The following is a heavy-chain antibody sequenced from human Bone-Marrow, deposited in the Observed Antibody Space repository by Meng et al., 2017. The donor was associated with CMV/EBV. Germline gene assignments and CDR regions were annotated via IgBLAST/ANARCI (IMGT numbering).Heavy chain of an antibody. CDR1: GYTFTGYY. CDR3: ATGPGQLVSMTLDY. D-gene: IGHD6-6*01. J-gene: IGHJ4*02. CDR2: SNPNSGGT. V-gene: IGHV1-2*02. Sequence: ASVKVSCKASGYTFTGYYMHWVRQAPGQGLEWMGWSNPNSGGTNYAQKFEGRVTMTRDTSSSTAYMELSRLRSDDTAVYYCATGPGQLVSMTLDYWGQGTLVTVSS.